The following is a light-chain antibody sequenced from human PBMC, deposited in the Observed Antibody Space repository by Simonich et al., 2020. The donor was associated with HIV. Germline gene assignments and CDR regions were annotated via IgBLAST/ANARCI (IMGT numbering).Light chain of an antibody. CDR2: WAS. V-gene: IGKV4-1*01. CDR1: QSVLYSSNNKNY. Sequence: DIVMTQSPDSLAVSLGERATINCKSSQSVLYSSNNKNYLAWYQQKPGPPPKLLIYWASTREAGVPDRFSGSGSGTDFTLTISSLQAEDVAAYYCQQFFGTPTFGGGTKVEIK. J-gene: IGKJ4*01. CDR3: QQFFGTPT.